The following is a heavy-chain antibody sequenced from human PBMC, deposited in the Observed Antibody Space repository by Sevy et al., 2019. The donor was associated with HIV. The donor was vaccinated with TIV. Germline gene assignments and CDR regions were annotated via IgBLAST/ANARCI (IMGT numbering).Heavy chain of an antibody. D-gene: IGHD4-17*01. V-gene: IGHV4-59*08. CDR3: ARHPSVYGGSLVFDS. Sequence: SETLSLTCTVSGGSLNSYFWSWIRQPPGKGLEWVGYIYYSGTTNYSPSLKSRVTMSVDTSKRQFFLRLNSVTAADTAVYYCARHPSVYGGSLVFDSWGQGALVTVSS. J-gene: IGHJ4*02. CDR2: IYYSGTT. CDR1: GGSLNSYF.